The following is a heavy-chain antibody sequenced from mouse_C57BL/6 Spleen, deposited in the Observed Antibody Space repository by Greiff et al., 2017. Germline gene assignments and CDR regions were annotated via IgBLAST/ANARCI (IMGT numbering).Heavy chain of an antibody. J-gene: IGHJ3*01. CDR2: IHPNSGST. D-gene: IGHD3-3*01. V-gene: IGHV1-64*01. CDR1: GYTFTSYW. CDR3: AGTFAY. Sequence: QVQLQQSGAELVKPGASVKLSCKASGYTFTSYWMHWVKQRPGQGLEWIGMIHPNSGSTNYNEKFKSKSTLTVDKSSSTADMQLSSLTSEDSAVYDCAGTFAYWGQGTLVTVSA.